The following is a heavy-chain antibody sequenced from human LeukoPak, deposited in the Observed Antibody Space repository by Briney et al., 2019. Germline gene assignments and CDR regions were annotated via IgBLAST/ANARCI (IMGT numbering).Heavy chain of an antibody. CDR2: INHSGST. CDR3: VRHYGP. D-gene: IGHD3-16*01. CDR1: GGSFSGYY. Sequence: EALSLTCAVYGGSFSGYYWSWIRQPPGKGLEWIGEINHSGSTNYNPSLKSRVTISVDTSKNQSSLKLNSVTAADTAVYYCVRHYGPWGQGTLVTVSS. J-gene: IGHJ5*02. V-gene: IGHV4-34*01.